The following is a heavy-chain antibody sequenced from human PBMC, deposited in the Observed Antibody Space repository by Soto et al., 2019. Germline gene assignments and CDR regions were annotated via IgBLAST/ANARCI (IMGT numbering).Heavy chain of an antibody. D-gene: IGHD5-12*01. Sequence: ASVKVSCKASGYTFTSYGISWVRQAPGQGLEWMGWISAYNGNTNYAQKLQGRVTMTTDTSTSTAYMELRSLRSDDTAVYYCARVVRLRFSNWFDPWGQGTMVTVYS. J-gene: IGHJ5*02. CDR2: ISAYNGNT. CDR3: ARVVRLRFSNWFDP. CDR1: GYTFTSYG. V-gene: IGHV1-18*01.